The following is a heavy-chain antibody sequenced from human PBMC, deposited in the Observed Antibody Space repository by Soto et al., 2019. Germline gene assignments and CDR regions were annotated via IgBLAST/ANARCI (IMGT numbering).Heavy chain of an antibody. J-gene: IGHJ3*01. CDR2: ISGSSSTI. Sequence: GGSLRLSCAASGFTFSTYSLNWVRRAPGKGLEWISYISGSSSTIYYADSVKGRFTISRDDAKTALYLQMNSLRAEDTAVYYCARCSGGTCYSHAFDVWGQGTVVTVSS. CDR1: GFTFSTYS. D-gene: IGHD2-15*01. V-gene: IGHV3-48*01. CDR3: ARCSGGTCYSHAFDV.